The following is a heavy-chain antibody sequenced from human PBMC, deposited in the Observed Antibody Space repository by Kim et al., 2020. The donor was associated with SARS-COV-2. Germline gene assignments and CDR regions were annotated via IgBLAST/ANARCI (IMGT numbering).Heavy chain of an antibody. CDR3: ARAPTMVRDNYYYGMDV. J-gene: IGHJ6*02. D-gene: IGHD3-10*01. V-gene: IGHV3-30*04. CDR1: GFTFSSYA. Sequence: GGSLRLSCAASGFTFSSYAMHWVRQAPGKGLEWVTVISYDGSNKYYADSVKGRFIISRDNSKNTVYLQMNSLRGEDTAVYYCARAPTMVRDNYYYGMDVWGQGTTVTVSS. CDR2: ISYDGSNK.